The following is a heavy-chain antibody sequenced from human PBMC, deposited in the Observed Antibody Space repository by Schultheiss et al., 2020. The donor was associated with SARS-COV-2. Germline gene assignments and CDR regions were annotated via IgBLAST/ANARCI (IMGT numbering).Heavy chain of an antibody. CDR3: ARIKLGYTYGCIDY. D-gene: IGHD5-18*01. V-gene: IGHV3-30*07. J-gene: IGHJ4*02. CDR1: GFTFSNAW. Sequence: GESLKISCAASGFTFSNAWMSWVRQAPGKGLEWVAVISYDGSNKYYADSVKGRFTISRDSAKNSLYLQMNSLRAEDTAVYYCARIKLGYTYGCIDYWGQGTLVTVSS. CDR2: ISYDGSNK.